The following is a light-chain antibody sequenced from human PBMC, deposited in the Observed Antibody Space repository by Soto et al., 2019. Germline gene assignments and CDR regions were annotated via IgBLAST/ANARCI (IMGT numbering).Light chain of an antibody. V-gene: IGKV1-9*01. CDR2: AAS. J-gene: IGKJ5*01. CDR1: QNIRTY. Sequence: DIQMTQSPYSLSASVGDSVTITCRASQNIRTYLNWYQQKPGRAPKLLIYAASTLQSGVPSRFSGSGSGTDFTLTISSLQPEDFATYYCQQLNSYPSTFGQGTRLE. CDR3: QQLNSYPST.